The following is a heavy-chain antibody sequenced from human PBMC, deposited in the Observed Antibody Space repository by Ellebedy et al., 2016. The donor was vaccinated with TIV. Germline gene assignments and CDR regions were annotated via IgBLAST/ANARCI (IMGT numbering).Heavy chain of an antibody. CDR1: GFTFTTYA. D-gene: IGHD3-3*01. V-gene: IGHV3-23*01. CDR2: ISNTGSRT. J-gene: IGHJ4*02. Sequence: PGGSLRLSCAASGFTFTTYAMHWVRQAPGKGLEWVSTISNTGSRTYYADSVEGRFIISRDNSKKTLYLQMNSLRAEDTAVYYCARRGFLDSWGQGTLVTVSS. CDR3: ARRGFLDS.